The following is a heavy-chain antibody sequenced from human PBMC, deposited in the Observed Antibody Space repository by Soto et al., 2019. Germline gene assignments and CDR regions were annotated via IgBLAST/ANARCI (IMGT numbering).Heavy chain of an antibody. CDR3: APGTNGTTGWYHP. Sequence: QEQLVQSGTEVKKPGASVTVSCKSSGYTFTDFYLHWLRQATGHGLEWVGWINPKTGDAKSSQKFQGRVTMSRDTSVSTGYIDLTSLTSDDTAMYYCAPGTNGTTGWYHPWGQGTRVNVSS. CDR2: INPKTGDA. V-gene: IGHV1-2*02. CDR1: GYTFTDFY. J-gene: IGHJ5*02. D-gene: IGHD1-1*01.